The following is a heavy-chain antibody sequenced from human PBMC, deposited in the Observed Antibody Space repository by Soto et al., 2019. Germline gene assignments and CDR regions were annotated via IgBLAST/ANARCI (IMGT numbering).Heavy chain of an antibody. Sequence: QVQLQESGPGVVKSSETLSLICTVSGGSVRNYYWNWIRQPPGKGLEWIGYIYHDGTTKDNTSLKSRLTRSVDTSKSQVSLMLSSVTAADTARYFCAASYGSGSYPDYWGQGTLVTVSS. V-gene: IGHV4-59*08. CDR2: IYHDGTT. CDR1: GGSVRNYY. J-gene: IGHJ4*02. CDR3: AASYGSGSYPDY. D-gene: IGHD3-10*01.